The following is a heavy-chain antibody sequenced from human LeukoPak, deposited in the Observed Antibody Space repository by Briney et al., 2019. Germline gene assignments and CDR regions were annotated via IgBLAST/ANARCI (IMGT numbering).Heavy chain of an antibody. Sequence: PSETLSLTCAVSGYSISSGYYWGWIRQPPGKGLGWIGSIYHSGSTYYNPSLKSRVTISVDTSKNQFSLKLSSVTAADTAVYYCARVQVLLWFGEVPRTFDIWGQGTMVTVSS. CDR3: ARVQVLLWFGEVPRTFDI. CDR2: IYHSGST. D-gene: IGHD3-10*01. J-gene: IGHJ3*02. CDR1: GYSISSGYY. V-gene: IGHV4-38-2*01.